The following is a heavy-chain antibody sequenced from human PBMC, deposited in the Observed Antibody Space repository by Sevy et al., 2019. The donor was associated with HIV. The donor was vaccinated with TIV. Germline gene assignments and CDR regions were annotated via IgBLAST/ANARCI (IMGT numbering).Heavy chain of an antibody. J-gene: IGHJ6*02. Sequence: SETLSLTCAVYGGSFSGYYWSWIRQPPGKGLEWIGEINHSGSTNYNPSLKSRVTISVDTSKNQFSLKLSSLTAADTAVYYCARGTYYYDSSGYYYFSYYYYGMDVWAKGPRSPSP. CDR2: INHSGST. D-gene: IGHD3-22*01. CDR3: ARGTYYYDSSGYYYFSYYYYGMDV. V-gene: IGHV4-34*01. CDR1: GGSFSGYY.